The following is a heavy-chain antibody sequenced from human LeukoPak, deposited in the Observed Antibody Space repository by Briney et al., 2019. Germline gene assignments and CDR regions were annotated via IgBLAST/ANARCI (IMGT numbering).Heavy chain of an antibody. CDR2: ISSISTPI. CDR3: ARESISGARDFDF. V-gene: IGHV3-48*01. D-gene: IGHD3-3*02. J-gene: IGHJ4*02. Sequence: SGGSLRLSCAASGFGFSSYSMNWVRQAPGKGLEWVSYISSISTPIYYADSVEGRFTMSRDNAKNSLYLQMNSLRPEDTAVYYCARESISGARDFDFWGQGTLVTVSS. CDR1: GFGFSSYS.